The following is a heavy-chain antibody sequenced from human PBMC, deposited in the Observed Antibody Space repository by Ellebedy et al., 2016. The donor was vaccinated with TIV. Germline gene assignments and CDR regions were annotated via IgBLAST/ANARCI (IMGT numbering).Heavy chain of an antibody. V-gene: IGHV3-23*01. Sequence: GGSLRLXXAASGFTFSSYAMSWVRQAPGKGLEWVSGISGSGGSTYYADSVKGRVTISRDNAKNSLYLQMNSLRAEDTAVYYCARVSPFGDDIFAADLYYGMDIWGQGAMVTVSS. D-gene: IGHD3-10*01. J-gene: IGHJ6*02. CDR1: GFTFSSYA. CDR3: ARVSPFGDDIFAADLYYGMDI. CDR2: ISGSGGST.